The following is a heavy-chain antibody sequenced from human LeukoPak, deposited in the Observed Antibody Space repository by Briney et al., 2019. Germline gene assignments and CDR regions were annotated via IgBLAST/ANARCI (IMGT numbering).Heavy chain of an antibody. V-gene: IGHV4-34*01. Sequence: MASETLSLTCAVYGGSFSGYYWSWIRQPPGRGLEWIGEINHSGSTNYNPSLKSRVTISVDTSKNQFSLKLSSVTAADTAVYYCARVPYTAVTPGRFDYWGQGTLVTVSS. CDR1: GGSFSGYY. D-gene: IGHD4-23*01. CDR3: ARVPYTAVTPGRFDY. CDR2: INHSGST. J-gene: IGHJ4*02.